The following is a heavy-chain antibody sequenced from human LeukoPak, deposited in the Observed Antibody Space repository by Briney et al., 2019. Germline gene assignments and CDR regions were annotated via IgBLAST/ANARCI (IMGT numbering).Heavy chain of an antibody. CDR2: ISNSGST. CDR3: GRDALVGYFSYYYMDV. D-gene: IGHD2-15*01. Sequence: SETLSPTCTVSGGSISSHYWTWIRQSPVKGLEWIGDISNSGSTSYNPSLKSRVTISIDTSKNQFSRKLSSVTAADTAVYYCGRDALVGYFSYYYMDVWGKGTTVTVSS. CDR1: GGSISSHY. J-gene: IGHJ6*03. V-gene: IGHV4-59*11.